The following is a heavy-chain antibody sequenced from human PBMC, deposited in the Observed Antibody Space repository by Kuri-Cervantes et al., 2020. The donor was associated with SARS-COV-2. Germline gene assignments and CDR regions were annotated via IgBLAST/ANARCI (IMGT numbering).Heavy chain of an antibody. CDR1: GFTSISYA. J-gene: IGHJ3*02. CDR2: ISGSGGST. Sequence: GGSLRLPRAASGFTSISYAMSWVRQAPGKGLEWVSAISGSGGSTYYADSVKGRFTISRDNSKNTLYLQMNSLRAEDTAVYYCAKDSGLYSNYVTAYYAFDIWGQGTMVTVSS. D-gene: IGHD4-11*01. V-gene: IGHV3-23*01. CDR3: AKDSGLYSNYVTAYYAFDI.